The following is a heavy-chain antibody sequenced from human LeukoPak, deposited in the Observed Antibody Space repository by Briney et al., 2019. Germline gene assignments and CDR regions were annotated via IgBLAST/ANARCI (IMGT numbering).Heavy chain of an antibody. Sequence: ASVKVSCKASGYTFTGYYMHWVRQAPGQGLEWMGWINPNSGGTNYAQKFQGRVTMTRDTSISTAYMELSRLRSDDTAIYYCARDVGEYCSSVSCYASDYWGQGTLVTVSS. V-gene: IGHV1-2*02. CDR1: GYTFTGYY. CDR3: ARDVGEYCSSVSCYASDY. CDR2: INPNSGGT. J-gene: IGHJ4*02. D-gene: IGHD2-2*01.